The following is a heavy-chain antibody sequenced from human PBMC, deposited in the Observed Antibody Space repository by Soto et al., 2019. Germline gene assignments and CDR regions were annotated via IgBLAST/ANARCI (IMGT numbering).Heavy chain of an antibody. CDR2: TYYRSKWYN. Sequence: PSQTLSLTCVISGDIVSSNSAAWNWIRQSPSRGLEWLGRTYYRSKWYNDYAVSVKSRITINPDTSKNQFSLQLNSVTPEDTAVYYCARDGAYSSSSRSGWSDPWGQGTLVTVSS. D-gene: IGHD6-6*01. CDR3: ARDGAYSSSSRSGWSDP. V-gene: IGHV6-1*01. CDR1: GDIVSSNSAA. J-gene: IGHJ5*02.